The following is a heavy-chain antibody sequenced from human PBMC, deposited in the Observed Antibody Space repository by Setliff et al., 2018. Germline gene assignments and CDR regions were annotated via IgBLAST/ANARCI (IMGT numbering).Heavy chain of an antibody. Sequence: PSETLSLTCAVSGSSITSSNWWSWIRQPPGKGLEFIGYVYYSGTANYSPSLRSRLTISVDTSKNQFSLKLRSVTAADTAVHYCARGGTFRYFDFWGQGAPVTVSS. D-gene: IGHD5-12*01. J-gene: IGHJ4*02. V-gene: IGHV4-59*01. CDR2: VYYSGTA. CDR3: ARGGTFRYFDF. CDR1: GSSITSSNW.